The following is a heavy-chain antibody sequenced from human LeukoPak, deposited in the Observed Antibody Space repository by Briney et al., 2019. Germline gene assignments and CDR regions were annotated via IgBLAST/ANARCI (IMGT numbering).Heavy chain of an antibody. D-gene: IGHD6-13*01. CDR1: GYTFTSYA. J-gene: IGHJ4*02. CDR2: INTNTGNP. Sequence: GASVKVSCKASGYTFTSYAMNWVRQAPGQGLEWMGWINTNTGNPTYAQGFTGRFVFSLDTSVSTAYLQISSLKAEDTAVYYCARDLVRIAAAGTLWDYWGQGTLVTVSS. CDR3: ARDLVRIAAAGTLWDY. V-gene: IGHV7-4-1*02.